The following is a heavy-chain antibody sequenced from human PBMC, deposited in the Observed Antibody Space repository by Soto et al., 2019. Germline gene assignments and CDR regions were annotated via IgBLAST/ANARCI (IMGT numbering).Heavy chain of an antibody. D-gene: IGHD5-12*01. J-gene: IGHJ4*02. CDR2: ITHSGTYV. CDR1: GFSFSEYS. CDR3: ARARGNDWYSDS. V-gene: IGHV3-21*01. Sequence: XGSLRLSCTASGFSFSEYSMSWVRQAPGKGLEWVSSITHSGTYVYYADSVKGRFTISRDSATNSLFLQMTSLRAEDTAVYHCARARGNDWYSDSWGQGTLVTVSS.